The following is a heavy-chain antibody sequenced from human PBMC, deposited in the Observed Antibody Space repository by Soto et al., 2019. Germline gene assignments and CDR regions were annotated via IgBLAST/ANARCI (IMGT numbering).Heavy chain of an antibody. V-gene: IGHV1-69*06. CDR2: IIPIFGTA. CDR1: GGTFSSYA. J-gene: IGHJ6*02. D-gene: IGHD6-19*01. CDR3: ASDPVAGNYYYGMDV. Sequence: QVQLVQSGAEVKKPGSSVKVSCKASGGTFSSYAISWVRQAPGQGLEWMGGIIPIFGTANYAQRFQGRVTITADKTTSTAYMELSSLRSEDTAVYYCASDPVAGNYYYGMDVWGPGTTVTVSS.